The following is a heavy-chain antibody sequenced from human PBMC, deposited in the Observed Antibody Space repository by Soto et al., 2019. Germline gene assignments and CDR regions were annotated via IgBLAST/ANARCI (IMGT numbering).Heavy chain of an antibody. D-gene: IGHD2-8*01. CDR1: GYRFTDYH. Sequence: ASVKVSCKASGYRFTDYHIHWVRQAPGQGLEWLGRINPKSGGTSTAQKFQGWVTMTTDTSISTASMELTRLTSDDTAIYYCARGDSTDCSNGVCSFFYNQEMNVWG. CDR3: ARGDSTDCSNGVCSFFYNQEMNV. J-gene: IGHJ6*02. V-gene: IGHV1-2*04. CDR2: INPKSGGT.